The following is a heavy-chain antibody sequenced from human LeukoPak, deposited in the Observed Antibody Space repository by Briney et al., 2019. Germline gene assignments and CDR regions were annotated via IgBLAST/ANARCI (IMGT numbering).Heavy chain of an antibody. CDR3: ARSEALYDILTGYRFDY. D-gene: IGHD3-9*01. CDR1: GFTFSSYA. Sequence: GASLRLSCAASGFTFSSYAMSWVRQAPGKGLEWVSAISGSGGSTYYADSVKGRFTISRDNSKNTLYLQMNSLRAEDTAVYYCARSEALYDILTGYRFDYWGQGTLVTVSS. J-gene: IGHJ4*02. V-gene: IGHV3-23*01. CDR2: ISGSGGST.